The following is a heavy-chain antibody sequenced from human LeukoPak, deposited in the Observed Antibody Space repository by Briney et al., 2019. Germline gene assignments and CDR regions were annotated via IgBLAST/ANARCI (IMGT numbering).Heavy chain of an antibody. CDR3: ARGLPQRRVGSCYDY. V-gene: IGHV4-4*02. J-gene: IGHJ4*02. CDR2: IYHSGST. CDR1: GSSISSSNW. Sequence: SETLSLTCAVSGSSISSSNWWSWVRQPPGKGLEWIGEIYHSGSTNYNPSLKSRVTISVDKSKNQFSLKPSSVTAADTAVYYCARGLPQRRVGSCYDYWGQGTLVTVSS. D-gene: IGHD2-15*01.